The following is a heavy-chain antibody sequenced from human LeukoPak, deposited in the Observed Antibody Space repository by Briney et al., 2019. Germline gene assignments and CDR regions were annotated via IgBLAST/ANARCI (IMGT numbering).Heavy chain of an antibody. CDR2: ISGSGGST. CDR1: GFTFSSYG. Sequence: GGTLRLSCAASGFTFSSYGMSWVRQAPGKGLEWVSAISGSGGSTYYADSVKGRFTISRDNSKNTLYLQMNSLRAEDTAVYYCAKADASEDSSSWLAFDIWGQGTMVTVSS. CDR3: AKADASEDSSSWLAFDI. V-gene: IGHV3-23*01. D-gene: IGHD6-13*01. J-gene: IGHJ3*02.